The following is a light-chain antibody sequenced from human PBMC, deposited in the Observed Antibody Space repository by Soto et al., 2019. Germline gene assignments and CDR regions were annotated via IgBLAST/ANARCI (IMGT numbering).Light chain of an antibody. CDR2: DAS. CDR3: QQRSNWPPEIT. V-gene: IGKV3-11*01. Sequence: EIVLAQSAANLSLSPGERATLSYRASQSVSSYLAWYQQKPGQAPRLLIYDASNRATGIPARFSGSGSGTDFTLTISSLEPEDFAVYYCQQRSNWPPEITFGPGTKVDIK. J-gene: IGKJ3*01. CDR1: QSVSSY.